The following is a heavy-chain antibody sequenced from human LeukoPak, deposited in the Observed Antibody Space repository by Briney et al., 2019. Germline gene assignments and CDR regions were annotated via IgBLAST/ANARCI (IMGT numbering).Heavy chain of an antibody. CDR1: GGTFSSYA. D-gene: IGHD3-22*01. V-gene: IGHV1-2*02. CDR2: INPNSGGT. J-gene: IGHJ5*02. CDR3: ARGNYYDSSGYDNWFDP. Sequence: GASVKVSCKASGGTFSSYAISWVRQAPGQGLEWMGWINPNSGGTNYAQKFQGRVTMTRDTSISTAYMELSRLRSDDTAVYYCARGNYYDSSGYDNWFDPWGQGTLVTVSS.